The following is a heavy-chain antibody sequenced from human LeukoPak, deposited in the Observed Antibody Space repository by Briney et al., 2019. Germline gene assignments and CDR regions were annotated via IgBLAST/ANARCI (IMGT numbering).Heavy chain of an antibody. CDR2: IYTSGST. CDR1: GNSISSGDNY. Sequence: PSETLSLACTVSGNSISSGDNYWSWIRQPAGKGLEWIGRIYTSGSTNYNPSLKSRVTISGDTSKNQFSLRLSSVTAADTAVYYCARASYSYDINGWVPFDYWGQGTLVTVSS. J-gene: IGHJ4*02. D-gene: IGHD3-22*01. V-gene: IGHV4-61*02. CDR3: ARASYSYDINGWVPFDY.